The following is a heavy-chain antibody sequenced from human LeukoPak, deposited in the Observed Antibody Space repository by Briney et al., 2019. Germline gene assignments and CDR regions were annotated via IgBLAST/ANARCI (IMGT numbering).Heavy chain of an antibody. D-gene: IGHD1-26*01. V-gene: IGHV3-21*06. CDR3: AKVQSDIMGAMFFAFDV. CDR2: IIGSGSEM. Sequence: PGGSLRLSCGVSGFTFNSYSMNWVRQAPGKGLEWVASIIGSGSEMFYADSLKGRFTISRDNPENSLYLQMNSLRVEDTAVYYFAKVQSDIMGAMFFAFDVWGQGTMVSVSS. CDR1: GFTFNSYS. J-gene: IGHJ3*01.